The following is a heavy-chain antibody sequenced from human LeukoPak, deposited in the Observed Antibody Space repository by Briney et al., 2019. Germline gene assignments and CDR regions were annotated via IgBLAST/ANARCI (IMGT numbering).Heavy chain of an antibody. CDR2: ISGSGGST. J-gene: IGHJ4*02. V-gene: IGHV3-23*01. CDR1: GFTFSSYA. CDR3: AKDFEGSGWYRQPPLDY. Sequence: GGSLRLSCAASGFTFSSYAMSWVRQAPGKGLEWVSAISGSGGSTYYADSVKGRFTISRDSSKNTLYLQMNSLRAEDTAVYYCAKDFEGSGWYRQPPLDYWGQGTLVTVSS. D-gene: IGHD6-19*01.